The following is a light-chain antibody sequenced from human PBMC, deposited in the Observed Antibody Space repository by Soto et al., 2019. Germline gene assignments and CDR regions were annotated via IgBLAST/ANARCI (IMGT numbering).Light chain of an antibody. CDR1: SGSIASNY. Sequence: NFMLTQPHSVSESPGTAVTISCSRSSGSIASNYVQWYQQRPGSAPTTVIYEDNQGPAGVPDRFSDSTDGSSNSASLTISGLQTEDEADYYCQSYDSSTVVFGGGTKVTVL. CDR2: EDN. CDR3: QSYDSSTVV. V-gene: IGLV6-57*04. J-gene: IGLJ2*01.